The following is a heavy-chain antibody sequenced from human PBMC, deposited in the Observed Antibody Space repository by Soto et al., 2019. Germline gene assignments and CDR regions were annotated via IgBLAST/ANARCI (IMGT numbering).Heavy chain of an antibody. CDR1: GGSISSGGYY. CDR3: ARDRCSGGSCYSSYYYYGMDV. Sequence: QVQLQESGPGLVKPSQTLSLTCTVSGGSISSGGYYWSWIRQHPGKGLEWIGYIYYSGSTYYNPSLTSRVTISVYTSNNQFSLKLSSVTAADTAVYYCARDRCSGGSCYSSYYYYGMDVWGQGTTVTVSS. CDR2: IYYSGST. D-gene: IGHD2-15*01. J-gene: IGHJ6*02. V-gene: IGHV4-31*03.